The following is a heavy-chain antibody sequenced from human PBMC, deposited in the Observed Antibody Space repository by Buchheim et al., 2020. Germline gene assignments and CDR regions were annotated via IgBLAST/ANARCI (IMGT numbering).Heavy chain of an antibody. D-gene: IGHD3-9*01. J-gene: IGHJ5*02. Sequence: QGLLVQSGPELRKPGTSVKVSCQASGYTFIGYYIHWVRQAPGQGLEWVGRVNPSNGDTDYSQNLYGRVTMTRDTSISTAYMELSRLRSDDTAVYYCARDLFQDDILTRSAWGQGTL. V-gene: IGHV1-2*06. CDR3: ARDLFQDDILTRSA. CDR1: GYTFIGYY. CDR2: VNPSNGDT.